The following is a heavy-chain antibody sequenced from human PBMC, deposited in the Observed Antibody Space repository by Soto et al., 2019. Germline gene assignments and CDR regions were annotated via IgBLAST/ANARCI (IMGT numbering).Heavy chain of an antibody. CDR3: AIDLGYYDSSGYFDY. V-gene: IGHV3-11*01. J-gene: IGHJ4*02. CDR1: GFTFSDYY. D-gene: IGHD3-22*01. CDR2: ISSSGTII. Sequence: GGSLRLSCAASGFTFSDYYMSWIRQAPGKGLEWVSYISSSGTIISDTDSVKGRFTISRDNAKNSLYLQMNSLRAEDTAVYYCAIDLGYYDSSGYFDYWGQGTLVTVSS.